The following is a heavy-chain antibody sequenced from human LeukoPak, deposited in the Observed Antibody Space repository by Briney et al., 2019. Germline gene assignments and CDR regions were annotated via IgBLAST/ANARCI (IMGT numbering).Heavy chain of an antibody. CDR2: IYYSGST. CDR3: ARGLGYYDSSGYYYDY. Sequence: SETLSLTCTVSGGSISSSSYYWGWIRQPPGKGLEWIGSIYYSGSTYYNPSLKSRVTISVDTSKNQFSLKLSSVTAADTAVYYCARGLGYYDSSGYYYDYWGQGTLVTVSS. D-gene: IGHD3-22*01. V-gene: IGHV4-39*01. J-gene: IGHJ4*02. CDR1: GGSISSSSYY.